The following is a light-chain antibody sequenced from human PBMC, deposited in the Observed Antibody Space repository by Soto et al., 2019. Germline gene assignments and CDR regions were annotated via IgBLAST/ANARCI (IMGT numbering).Light chain of an antibody. CDR3: QQYGSSPYT. Sequence: IVLTQSPGTLSLSPGERATLSCRASQSVSSSYLAWYQQKPGQAPRLLIYGASSRATGIPDRFSGSGSGTDFTLTISRLESEDFAVYYCQQYGSSPYTFGQGTKVEIK. V-gene: IGKV3-20*01. CDR2: GAS. CDR1: QSVSSSY. J-gene: IGKJ2*01.